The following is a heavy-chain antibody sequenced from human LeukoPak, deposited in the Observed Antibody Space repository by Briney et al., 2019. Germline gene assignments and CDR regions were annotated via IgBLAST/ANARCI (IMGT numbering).Heavy chain of an antibody. J-gene: IGHJ4*02. Sequence: SETLSLTCTVSGYSISSGYYWGWIRQPPGKGLEWIGYIYYSGSTYYNPSLKSRVTISVDTSKNQFSLKLSSVTAADTAVYYCARDPGTEPIDYWGQGTLVTVSS. V-gene: IGHV4-38-2*02. CDR2: IYYSGST. CDR1: GYSISSGYY. CDR3: ARDPGTEPIDY.